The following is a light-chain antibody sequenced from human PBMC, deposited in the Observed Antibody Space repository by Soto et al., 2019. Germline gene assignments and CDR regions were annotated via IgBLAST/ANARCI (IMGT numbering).Light chain of an antibody. Sequence: EVVLTQSPATLSLSPGERATLSCRASQTIRSNFLTWYQQKPGQAPRLLIYTASTRAAGIPDKFSGSGSGTDFTLTISRLEPEDFGVYYCQHYDSSSGHTLRQGTKLQIK. CDR3: QHYDSSSGHT. J-gene: IGKJ2*01. CDR2: TAS. V-gene: IGKV3-20*01. CDR1: QTIRSNF.